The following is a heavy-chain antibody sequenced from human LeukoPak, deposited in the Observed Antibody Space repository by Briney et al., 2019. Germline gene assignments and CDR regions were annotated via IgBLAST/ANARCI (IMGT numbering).Heavy chain of an antibody. V-gene: IGHV3-21*05. Sequence: GGSLRLSCVASGFTFSNYGMNWVRQAPGKGLEWVSYISSSSSYTNYADSVKGRFTISRDNAKNSLYLQMNSLRADDTAVYYCARSGSHDYWGQGTLVTVSS. CDR3: ARSGSHDY. CDR2: ISSSSSYT. J-gene: IGHJ4*02. D-gene: IGHD1-26*01. CDR1: GFTFSNYG.